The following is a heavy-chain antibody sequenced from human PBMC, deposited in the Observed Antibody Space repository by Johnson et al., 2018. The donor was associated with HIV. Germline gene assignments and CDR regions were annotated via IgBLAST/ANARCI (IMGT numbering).Heavy chain of an antibody. Sequence: VPLVESGGGVVQPGRSLRLSCAASGFTFSSYAMHWVRQAPGQGLVWVSRIIRDATTAIYADSVKGRFTISRDNSKNTLYLKMNSLRAEDTAVYYCAREEGTDILTRGDAFDIWGQGTMVTVSS. J-gene: IGHJ3*02. D-gene: IGHD3-9*01. V-gene: IGHV3-74*01. CDR1: GFTFSSYA. CDR3: AREEGTDILTRGDAFDI. CDR2: IIRDATTA.